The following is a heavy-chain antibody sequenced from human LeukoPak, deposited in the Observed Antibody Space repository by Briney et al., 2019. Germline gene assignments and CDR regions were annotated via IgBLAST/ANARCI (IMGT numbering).Heavy chain of an antibody. J-gene: IGHJ4*02. Sequence: GGSLRLSCAASGFTFSSYAMTWVRQAPGKGLEWVSAISGSGGSTYYADSVKGRFTISRDNSKNTLYLQMNSLRDEDTAVYYCAKRGSGNYYFDYWGQGTLVTVSS. CDR2: ISGSGGST. V-gene: IGHV3-23*01. D-gene: IGHD1-26*01. CDR1: GFTFSSYA. CDR3: AKRGSGNYYFDY.